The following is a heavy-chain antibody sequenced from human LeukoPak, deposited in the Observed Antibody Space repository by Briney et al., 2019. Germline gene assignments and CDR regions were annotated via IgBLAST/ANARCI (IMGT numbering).Heavy chain of an antibody. CDR2: IYYSGTT. Sequence: SETLSLTCSVSGGSISTPTSYWGWIRQPPGKGLEWIGNIYYSGTTYYNSPLKSRVTISVDTSKNQFSLKLNSVTAADTAVYYCARLAGVDYTDPISFFDYWGQGTLVTVSS. CDR3: ARLAGVDYTDPISFFDY. D-gene: IGHD4-11*01. V-gene: IGHV4-39*01. CDR1: GGSISTPTSY. J-gene: IGHJ4*02.